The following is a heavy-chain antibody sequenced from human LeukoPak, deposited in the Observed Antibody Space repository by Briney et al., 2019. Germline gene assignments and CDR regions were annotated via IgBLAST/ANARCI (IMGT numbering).Heavy chain of an antibody. D-gene: IGHD5-18*01. Sequence: PGGSLRLSCAASGFTLSDYSMTWVRQAPGQGLEWIPFLTSGGVSAFYADSVRGRFTVSRDDARNSLSLYMNTLRADDTAVYYCASSLNTVMVSPYYLEYWGPGTLVTVSS. CDR2: LTSGGVSA. J-gene: IGHJ4*02. CDR3: ASSLNTVMVSPYYLEY. V-gene: IGHV3-11*04. CDR1: GFTLSDYS.